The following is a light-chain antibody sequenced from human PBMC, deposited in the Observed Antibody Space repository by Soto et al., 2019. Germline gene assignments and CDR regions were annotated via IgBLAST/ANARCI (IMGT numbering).Light chain of an antibody. V-gene: IGKV1-5*01. CDR1: QSISYW. CDR3: QQYNSYLWT. Sequence: DIQMTQSPSTLSASVGDRVTLTCRASQSISYWLAWYQQKPGKAPKLLIYDASNLESGVPSRFSGSGFGTEFTLTISSLQPDDFATYYCQQYNSYLWTFGQGTKVDIK. J-gene: IGKJ1*01. CDR2: DAS.